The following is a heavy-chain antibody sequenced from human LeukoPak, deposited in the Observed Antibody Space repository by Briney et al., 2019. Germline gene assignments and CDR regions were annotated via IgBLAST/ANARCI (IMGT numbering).Heavy chain of an antibody. Sequence: PGGSLRLSCAASGFTFSSYGMHWVRQAPGKGLEWVAVIWYDGSNKYYADSVKGRFTISRDNSKNTLYLQTNSLRAEDTAVYYCALGGYSSGWYYFDYWGQGTLVTVSS. V-gene: IGHV3-33*01. D-gene: IGHD6-19*01. CDR2: IWYDGSNK. CDR1: GFTFSSYG. J-gene: IGHJ4*02. CDR3: ALGGYSSGWYYFDY.